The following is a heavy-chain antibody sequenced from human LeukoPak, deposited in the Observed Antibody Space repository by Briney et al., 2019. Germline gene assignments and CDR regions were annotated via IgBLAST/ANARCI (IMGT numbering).Heavy chain of an antibody. D-gene: IGHD3-10*01. Sequence: PSETLSLTCTVSGDSISGYYWSWIRKPPGKGLEWIGYIYYSGSTNYNPSLKSRVTISVDKSKNQFSLKLSSVTAAGTAVYYCARHHGSGSYSLYFDYWGQGALVTVSS. V-gene: IGHV4-59*08. CDR1: GDSISGYY. CDR3: ARHHGSGSYSLYFDY. CDR2: IYYSGST. J-gene: IGHJ4*02.